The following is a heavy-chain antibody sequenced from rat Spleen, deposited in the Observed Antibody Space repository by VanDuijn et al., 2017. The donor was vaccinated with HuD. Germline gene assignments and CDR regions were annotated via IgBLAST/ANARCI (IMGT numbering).Heavy chain of an antibody. D-gene: IGHD4-3*01. J-gene: IGHJ2*01. Sequence: EVQLVESDGGLVQPGRSLKLSCAASGFTFSDYYMAWVRQAPTKGLEWVASIRTGGGNTYYRDSVKGRFTISRDNAKSTLSLQMDSLSSQDTATYYCAREEFGVRDWGQGVMVTVSS. CDR1: GFTFSDYY. CDR3: AREEFGVRD. V-gene: IGHV5-25*01. CDR2: IRTGGGNT.